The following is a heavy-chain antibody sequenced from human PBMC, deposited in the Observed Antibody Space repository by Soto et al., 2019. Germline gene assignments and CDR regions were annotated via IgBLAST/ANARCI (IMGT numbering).Heavy chain of an antibody. CDR3: ARGKRYSSSWYGLYYYGMDV. V-gene: IGHV4-34*01. CDR2: INHSGST. J-gene: IGHJ6*02. Sequence: SETLSLTCAVYGGSFSGYYWSWIRQPPGKGLEWIGEINHSGSTNYNPSLKSRVTISVDTSKNQFSLKLSSVTAADTAVYYCARGKRYSSSWYGLYYYGMDVWGQGTTVTVSS. D-gene: IGHD6-13*01. CDR1: GGSFSGYY.